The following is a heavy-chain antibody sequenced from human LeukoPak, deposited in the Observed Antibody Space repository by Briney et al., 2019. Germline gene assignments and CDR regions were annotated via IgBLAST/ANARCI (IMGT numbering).Heavy chain of an antibody. CDR1: GYTFTSYD. D-gene: IGHD5-18*01. CDR3: ARDRYRWDFDY. Sequence: ASVKVSCKASGYTFTSYDINWVRQATGQGLEWMGWMNPNSGNTGYAQKFQGRVTITRNTSISTAHMELSSLRSEDTAVYYCARDRYRWDFDYWGQGTLVTVSS. CDR2: MNPNSGNT. V-gene: IGHV1-8*03. J-gene: IGHJ4*02.